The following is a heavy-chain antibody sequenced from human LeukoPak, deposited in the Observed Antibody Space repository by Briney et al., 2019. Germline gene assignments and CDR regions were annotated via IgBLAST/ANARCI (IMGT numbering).Heavy chain of an antibody. CDR1: GGSINSGPYY. V-gene: IGHV4-31*03. CDR3: ARYCSSTKCPFDY. J-gene: IGHJ4*02. CDR2: IHYSGST. Sequence: SETLSLTCTVSGGSINSGPYYWSWIRQHPGKGLEWIGYIHYSGSTYYNPSLKSRVIISVDTSKNQFSLKPSSVTAADTAMYYCARYCSSTKCPFDYWGQGTLVTVSS. D-gene: IGHD2-2*01.